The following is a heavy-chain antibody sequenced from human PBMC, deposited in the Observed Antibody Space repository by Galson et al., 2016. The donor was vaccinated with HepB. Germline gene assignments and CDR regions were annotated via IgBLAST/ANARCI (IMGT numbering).Heavy chain of an antibody. CDR2: ISYDGSTK. J-gene: IGHJ4*02. V-gene: IGHV3-30*04. Sequence: SLRLSCAASGFTFSSYAMHWVRQAPGKGLEWVAVISYDGSTKYHADSLKGRLTISRDNSKNTLYLQMNSLRPEDTAVYYCVRDDCWPSSSCPGYWGQGTLVTVSS. CDR1: GFTFSSYA. CDR3: VRDDCWPSSSCPGY. D-gene: IGHD2-2*01.